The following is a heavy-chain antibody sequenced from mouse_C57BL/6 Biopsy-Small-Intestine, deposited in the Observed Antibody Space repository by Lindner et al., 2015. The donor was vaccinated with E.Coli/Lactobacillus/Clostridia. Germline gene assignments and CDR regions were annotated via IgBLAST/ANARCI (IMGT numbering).Heavy chain of an antibody. Sequence: VQLQESGPELVKPGASVKMSCKASGYTFTSYVMHWVKQKPGQGLEWIGYINPENDGTKYNGKFKGKATLTSDKSSSTAYMELSSLTSEDSAVYHCARPYGDLFAYWGQGTLVTVPA. CDR2: INPENDGT. V-gene: IGHV1-14*01. CDR1: GYTFTSYV. J-gene: IGHJ3*01. CDR3: ARPYGDLFAY. D-gene: IGHD2-13*01.